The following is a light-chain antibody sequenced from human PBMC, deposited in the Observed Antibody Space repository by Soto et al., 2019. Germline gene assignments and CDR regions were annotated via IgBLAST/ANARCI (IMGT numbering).Light chain of an antibody. CDR1: QNSNNW. J-gene: IGKJ2*01. CDR3: QRYDGY. Sequence: DTQMTQSPSTLSASVGDTVTITCRARQNSNNWLAWYQQKPEKVPKLLIYGASTLEDGVPSRFSGSRSGTEFTLTINSLQPDDFATYYCQRYDGYFGQGNKLEI. V-gene: IGKV1-5*01. CDR2: GAS.